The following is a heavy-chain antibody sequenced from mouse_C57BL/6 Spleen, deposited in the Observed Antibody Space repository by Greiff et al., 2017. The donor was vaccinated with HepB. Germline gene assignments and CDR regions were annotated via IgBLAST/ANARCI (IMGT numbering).Heavy chain of an antibody. Sequence: EVMLVESGGDLVKPGGSLKLSCAASGFTFSSYGMSWVRQTPDKRLEWVATISSGGSYTYYPDSVKGRFTISRDNAKNTLYLQMSSLKSEDTAMYYCARLGSSGVFAYWGQGTLVTVSA. CDR2: ISSGGSYT. CDR3: ARLGSSGVFAY. CDR1: GFTFSSYG. D-gene: IGHD3-2*02. J-gene: IGHJ3*01. V-gene: IGHV5-6*01.